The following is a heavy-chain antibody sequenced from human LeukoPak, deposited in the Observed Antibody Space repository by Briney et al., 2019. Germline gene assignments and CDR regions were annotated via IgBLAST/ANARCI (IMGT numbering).Heavy chain of an antibody. CDR3: ASSCSSTSCPFDY. J-gene: IGHJ4*02. CDR1: GCTFTSYA. D-gene: IGHD2-2*01. Sequence: ASVKVSCKASGCTFTSYAMHWVRQAPGQRLEWMGWINAGNGNTKYSQKFQGRVAITRDTSASTAYMELSSLRSEDTAVYYCASSCSSTSCPFDYWGQGTLVTVSS. CDR2: INAGNGNT. V-gene: IGHV1-3*01.